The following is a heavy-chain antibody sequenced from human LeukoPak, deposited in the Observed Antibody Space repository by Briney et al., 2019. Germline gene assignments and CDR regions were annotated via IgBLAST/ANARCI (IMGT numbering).Heavy chain of an antibody. CDR3: ASRQDY. V-gene: IGHV3-30*03. J-gene: IGHJ4*02. CDR1: GFSFSGYG. CDR2: ISYHGTNK. Sequence: GGSLRLSCAASGFSFSGYGIHWVRQAPGKGLEWVAFISYHGTNKYYADSVKGRFTISRDNAKNSLYLQMNGLRAEDTAVYYCASRQDYWGQGTLVTVSS.